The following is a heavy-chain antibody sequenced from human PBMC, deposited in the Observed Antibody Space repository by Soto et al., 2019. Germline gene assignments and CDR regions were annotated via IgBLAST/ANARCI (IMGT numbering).Heavy chain of an antibody. Sequence: ASVKVSCKAFGYTFINYDISWVRQATGRGLEWMGWMNPGSGKTGYANKFQGRVTMTRDASTSTAHLELSSLTSEDTAVYYCARMASSGTLNWFDPWGQGTLVTVSS. J-gene: IGHJ5*02. CDR1: GYTFINYD. CDR3: ARMASSGTLNWFDP. V-gene: IGHV1-8*02. CDR2: MNPGSGKT.